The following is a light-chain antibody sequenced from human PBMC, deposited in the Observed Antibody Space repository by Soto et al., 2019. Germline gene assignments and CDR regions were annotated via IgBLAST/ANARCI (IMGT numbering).Light chain of an antibody. V-gene: IGKV3-20*01. CDR1: QSVSSSY. Sequence: EIVLTQSPGTLSLSPGERATLSCRASQSVSSSYLAWYQQKPGPAPRLLIYGASSMATGIPDRFSGSGSGTDFILTISRLEPEDFAVYYCHQYGSSPTWTFGQGTKVEIK. CDR3: HQYGSSPTWT. J-gene: IGKJ1*01. CDR2: GAS.